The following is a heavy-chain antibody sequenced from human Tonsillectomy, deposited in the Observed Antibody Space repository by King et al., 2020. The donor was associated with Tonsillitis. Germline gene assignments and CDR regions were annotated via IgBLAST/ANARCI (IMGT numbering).Heavy chain of an antibody. CDR3: ARGPLQWLKNYGMDV. CDR2: VYFSGST. D-gene: IGHD6-19*01. J-gene: IGHJ6*02. CDR1: GASISSYY. V-gene: IGHV4-4*07. Sequence: VQLQVSGPGLVKPSETLSLTSNVSGASISSYYWSLIRQPAGKGLDWIGRVYFSGSTNYHPSFQSRVIMSAYTSKNQFSLKLSSVTAADTAVYYCARGPLQWLKNYGMDVWGQGTTVTVSS.